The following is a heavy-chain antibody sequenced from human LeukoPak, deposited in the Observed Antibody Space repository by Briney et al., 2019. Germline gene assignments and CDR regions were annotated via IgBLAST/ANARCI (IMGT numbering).Heavy chain of an antibody. CDR2: ISSSSSYI. J-gene: IGHJ6*02. V-gene: IGHV3-21*01. CDR1: GFTVSSNY. Sequence: GGSLRLSCAASGFTVSSNYMSWVRQAPGKGLEWVSSISSSSSYIYYADSVKGRLTISRDNAKNSLYLQMNSLRAEDTAVYYCARDPTPRYCSGGSCYTYYGMDVWGQGTTVTVSS. CDR3: ARDPTPRYCSGGSCYTYYGMDV. D-gene: IGHD2-15*01.